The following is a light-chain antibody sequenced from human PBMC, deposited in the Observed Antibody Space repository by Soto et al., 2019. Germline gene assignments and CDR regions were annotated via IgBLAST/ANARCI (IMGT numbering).Light chain of an antibody. V-gene: IGKV1-39*01. CDR2: AAS. CDR1: QNIFSY. Sequence: DIQMTQAPSSLSASVGDRVTITCRASQNIFSYLSWYQHKPGKAPYLLIYAASSLRSGVPSRFSGSGSGTDFALTISSLQPEDFATFYCQQSYSVPHTFGQGTKLEI. J-gene: IGKJ2*01. CDR3: QQSYSVPHT.